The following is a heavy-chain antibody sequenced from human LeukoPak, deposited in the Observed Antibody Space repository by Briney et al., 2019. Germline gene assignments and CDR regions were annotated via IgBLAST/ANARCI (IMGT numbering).Heavy chain of an antibody. Sequence: SETLSLTCAVSGGSISTGGYSWSWIRQPPGKGLEWIGYIYYSGSTYYNPSLKSRVTISVDRSKNQFSLKLTSVTAADTAVYYCARGLRHYDSSGYYYYWGQGTLVTVSS. J-gene: IGHJ4*02. V-gene: IGHV4-30-2*01. D-gene: IGHD3-22*01. CDR3: ARGLRHYDSSGYYYY. CDR1: GGSISTGGYS. CDR2: IYYSGST.